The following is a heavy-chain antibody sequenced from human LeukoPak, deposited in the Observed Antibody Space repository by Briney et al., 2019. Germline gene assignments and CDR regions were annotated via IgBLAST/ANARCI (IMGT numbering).Heavy chain of an antibody. V-gene: IGHV1-2*06. D-gene: IGHD2-15*01. CDR2: INSKSGGT. Sequence: ASVKVSCKASGYTFTDYYMHWVRQAPGQGLEWMGRINSKSGGTTYAQNFQGRVTMTRDTSISTAYMELSRLRSDDTAVYYCARSRSGGENWFDPWGQGTLVTVSP. CDR3: ARSRSGGENWFDP. CDR1: GYTFTDYY. J-gene: IGHJ5*02.